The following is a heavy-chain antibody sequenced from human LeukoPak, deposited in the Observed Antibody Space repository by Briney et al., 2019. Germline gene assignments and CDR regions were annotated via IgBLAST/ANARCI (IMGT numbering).Heavy chain of an antibody. CDR1: GGSLSSYY. D-gene: IGHD3-10*01. J-gene: IGHJ4*02. Sequence: SETLSLTCTVSGGSLSSYYWSWIRQPAGKGLEWIGRIFTSGSTDYNPSLKSRVTMSVDASKNQFSLKLGSVTAADTAVYYCASTLVRGVIAPFDYWGQGTLVIVSS. V-gene: IGHV4-4*07. CDR2: IFTSGST. CDR3: ASTLVRGVIAPFDY.